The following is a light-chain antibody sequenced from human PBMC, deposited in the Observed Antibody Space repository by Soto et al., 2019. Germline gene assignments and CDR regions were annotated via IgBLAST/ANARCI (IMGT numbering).Light chain of an antibody. Sequence: EIVMTQSPATLSVSPGERATLSCRASQSVSSNLAWYRQKPGQTPRLLIYGASTRATGIPARFSGSGSGTDFTLTISSLQSEDFAVYYCQQYNNWPPAFGQGTKVEIK. CDR3: QQYNNWPPA. J-gene: IGKJ1*01. CDR2: GAS. V-gene: IGKV3D-15*01. CDR1: QSVSSN.